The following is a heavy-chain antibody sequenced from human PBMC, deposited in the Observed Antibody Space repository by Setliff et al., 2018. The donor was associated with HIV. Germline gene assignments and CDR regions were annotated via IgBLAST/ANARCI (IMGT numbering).Heavy chain of an antibody. Sequence: SETLSLTCTVSGGSISSGSYYWSWIRQPAGKGLEWIGHIYTSGSTNYNPSLKSRVTISVDTSKNQFSLKLSSVTAADTAVYYCARAEQWLVIDAFDIRGQGTMVTVSS. D-gene: IGHD6-19*01. V-gene: IGHV4-61*09. CDR3: ARAEQWLVIDAFDI. CDR2: IYTSGST. CDR1: GGSISSGSYY. J-gene: IGHJ3*02.